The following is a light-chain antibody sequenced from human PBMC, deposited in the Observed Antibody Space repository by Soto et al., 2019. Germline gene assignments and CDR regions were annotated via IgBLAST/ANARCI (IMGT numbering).Light chain of an antibody. V-gene: IGLV2-14*01. J-gene: IGLJ1*01. Sequence: QSALTQPASVSGSPGQSITISCTGTSSDVGGYNYVSWYQQHPGKAPKLMIHEVTNRPSGVSTRFSGSKSGNTASLTISGLQAEYEADYYCSSYTSSSTSVFGTGTKLTVL. CDR3: SSYTSSSTSV. CDR2: EVT. CDR1: SSDVGGYNY.